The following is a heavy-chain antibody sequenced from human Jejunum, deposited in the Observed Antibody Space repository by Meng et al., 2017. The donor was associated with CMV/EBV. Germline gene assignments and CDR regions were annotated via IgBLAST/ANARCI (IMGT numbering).Heavy chain of an antibody. V-gene: IGHV2-5*02. J-gene: IGHJ4*01. CDR1: GFSPRPSGEG. D-gene: IGHD1-26*01. CDR3: AHFVGGYYPSRPDY. Sequence: HITLKASGPTLLNPTKTLTLTCSFSGFSPRPSGEGVGWIRQPPGKALEWLALIYRGDDKRYSPSLNSRLTIAKDTSKNEVVLTLTNMGPIDTGTYYCAHFVGGYYPSRPDYWGQGTLVTVSS. CDR2: IYRGDDK.